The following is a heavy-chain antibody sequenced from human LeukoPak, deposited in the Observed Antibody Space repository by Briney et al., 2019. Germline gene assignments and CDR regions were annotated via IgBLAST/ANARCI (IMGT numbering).Heavy chain of an antibody. CDR1: GFTVSSNY. Sequence: PGGSLRLSCAASGFTVSSNYMSWVRQAPGKGLEWVSVIYSGGSTYYADSVKGRFTISRDNSKDTLYLQMNSLRAEDTAVYYCAQAKGDLLTGYSWYYFDYWGQGTLVTVSS. V-gene: IGHV3-53*01. J-gene: IGHJ4*02. D-gene: IGHD3-9*01. CDR2: IYSGGST. CDR3: AQAKGDLLTGYSWYYFDY.